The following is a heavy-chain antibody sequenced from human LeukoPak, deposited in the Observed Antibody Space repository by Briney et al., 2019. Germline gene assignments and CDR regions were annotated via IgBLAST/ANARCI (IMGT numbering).Heavy chain of an antibody. J-gene: IGHJ5*02. V-gene: IGHV4-61*02. CDR3: ARNLEWFGGSYSGFDP. CDR1: GGSISSGSYY. Sequence: PSETLSLTCTVSGGSISSGSYYWGWIRQPAGKGLEWIGRIYTSGSTNYNPSLKSRVTISVDTSKNQFSLKLSSVTAADTAVYYCARNLEWFGGSYSGFDPWGQGTLVTVSS. D-gene: IGHD3-10*01. CDR2: IYTSGST.